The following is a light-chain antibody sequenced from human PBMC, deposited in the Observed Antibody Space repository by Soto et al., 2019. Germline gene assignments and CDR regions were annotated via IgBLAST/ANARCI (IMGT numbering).Light chain of an antibody. CDR2: GAS. CDR1: QSVSSN. J-gene: IGKJ1*01. Sequence: EIVMTQSPATLSVSPGERATLSCRASQSVSSNLAWYQQKPGQAPRLLIYGASTRATGIPARFSGSGSGTEFTLTIRRLQSEDFAVYYCQQYNNWLRTFGQGTKV. CDR3: QQYNNWLRT. V-gene: IGKV3-15*01.